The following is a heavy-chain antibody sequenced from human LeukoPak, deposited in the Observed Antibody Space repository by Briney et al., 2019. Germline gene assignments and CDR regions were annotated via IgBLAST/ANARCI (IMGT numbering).Heavy chain of an antibody. CDR2: ISYDGSNK. CDR3: AKSRHPVAGYNFFDY. V-gene: IGHV3-30*18. J-gene: IGHJ4*02. D-gene: IGHD5-24*01. CDR1: GFTFSSYG. Sequence: PGRSLRLSCAASGFTFSSYGMHWVRQAPGKGLEWVAVISYDGSNKYYADSVKGRFTISRDNSKNTLYLQMNSLGAEDTAVYYCAKSRHPVAGYNFFDYWGQGTLVTVSS.